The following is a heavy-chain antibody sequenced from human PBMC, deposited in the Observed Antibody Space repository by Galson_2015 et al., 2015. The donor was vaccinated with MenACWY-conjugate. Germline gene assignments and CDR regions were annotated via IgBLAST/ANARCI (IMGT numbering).Heavy chain of an antibody. CDR1: GFTFGDYA. Sequence: LRLSCAASGFTFGDYAMSWFRQAPGKGLEWVGFIRSKAYGGTTEYAASVKGRFTISRDDSKSIAYLQMNSLKTEDTAVYYCTREGEMDYSNYPSGLNFDYWGQGTLVTVSS. CDR2: IRSKAYGGTT. V-gene: IGHV3-49*03. J-gene: IGHJ4*02. D-gene: IGHD4-11*01. CDR3: TREGEMDYSNYPSGLNFDY.